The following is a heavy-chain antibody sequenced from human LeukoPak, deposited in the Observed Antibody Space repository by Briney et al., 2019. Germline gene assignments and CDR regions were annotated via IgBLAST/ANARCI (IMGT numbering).Heavy chain of an antibody. D-gene: IGHD2-2*02. J-gene: IGHJ6*03. Sequence: SQTLSLTCTVSGGSISSGSYYWSWIRQPAGKGLEWIGRIYTSGSTNYNPSLKSRVTISVDTSKNQFSLKLSSVTAADTAVYYCAGEADCSSTSCYTDSYYYYYYMDVWGKGTTVTVSS. V-gene: IGHV4-61*02. CDR3: AGEADCSSTSCYTDSYYYYYYMDV. CDR1: GGSISSGSYY. CDR2: IYTSGST.